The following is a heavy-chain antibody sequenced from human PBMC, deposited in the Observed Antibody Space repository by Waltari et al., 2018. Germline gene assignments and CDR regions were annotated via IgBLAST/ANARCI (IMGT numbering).Heavy chain of an antibody. D-gene: IGHD3-22*01. CDR1: GGTFSSYA. J-gene: IGHJ4*02. CDR3: ARSNSYYYDSSGSNFDY. Sequence: QVQLVQSGAEVKKPGSSVKVSCKASGGTFSSYAISWVRQAPGQGLEWMGGIIPIFGTANYAQKFQGRVTITADESTSTAYMELSSLRSEDTAVYYCARSNSYYYDSSGSNFDYWGQGTLVTVSS. V-gene: IGHV1-69*12. CDR2: IIPIFGTA.